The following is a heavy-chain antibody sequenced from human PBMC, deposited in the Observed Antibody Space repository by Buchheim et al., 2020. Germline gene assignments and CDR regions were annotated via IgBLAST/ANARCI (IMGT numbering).Heavy chain of an antibody. D-gene: IGHD5-12*01. CDR2: INPNSGGT. J-gene: IGHJ4*02. V-gene: IGHV1-2*02. CDR3: ARDGYSGYEAFDY. CDR1: GYTFTGYY. Sequence: QVQLVQSGAEVKKPGVSVKVSCKASGYTFTGYYMHWVRQAPGQGLEWMGWINPNSGGTYFAQKFQGRVTMTSDTSISTAYMELSRLRSDDTAVYYCARDGYSGYEAFDYWGQGTL.